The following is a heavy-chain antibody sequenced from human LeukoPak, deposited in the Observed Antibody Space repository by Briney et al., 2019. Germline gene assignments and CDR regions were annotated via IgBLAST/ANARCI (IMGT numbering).Heavy chain of an antibody. CDR2: ISSSSSYI. D-gene: IGHD1-26*01. V-gene: IGHV3-21*01. Sequence: PGGSLRLSCAASGFTFDDYAMHWVRQAPGKGLEWVSSISSSSSYIYYADSVKGRFTISRDNAKNSLYLQMNSLRAEDTAVYYCARAMLVGATPFDYWGQGTLVTVSS. CDR1: GFTFDDYA. J-gene: IGHJ4*02. CDR3: ARAMLVGATPFDY.